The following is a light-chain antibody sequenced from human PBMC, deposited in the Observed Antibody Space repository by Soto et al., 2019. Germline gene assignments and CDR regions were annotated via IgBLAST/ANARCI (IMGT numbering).Light chain of an antibody. CDR3: QQYNRYSLIT. V-gene: IGKV1-5*01. CDR2: DAS. CDR1: QSTSSW. J-gene: IGKJ5*01. Sequence: DIQMTQSPSTLSASVGDRVTITCRASQSTSSWLAWYQQKPGKAPKLLIYDASSLESGVPSRFSGSGSGTEFTLTISSLQPDDFATYYCQQYNRYSLITFGQGTRL.